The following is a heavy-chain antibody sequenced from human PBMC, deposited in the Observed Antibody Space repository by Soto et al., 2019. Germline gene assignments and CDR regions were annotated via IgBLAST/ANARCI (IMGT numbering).Heavy chain of an antibody. CDR3: AKDEYYDILSGYSNFDY. V-gene: IGHV3-23*01. Sequence: EVQLLESGGGLVQPGGSLRLSCAASGFTFSRNAMTWVRQAPGKGLEWVSAISGSGGSTDYADAVKGRFTSSRDNSKNTLYLQMNSLTAEDTALYYCAKDEYYDILSGYSNFDYWGQGTLVTVSS. D-gene: IGHD3-9*01. CDR1: GFTFSRNA. J-gene: IGHJ4*02. CDR2: ISGSGGST.